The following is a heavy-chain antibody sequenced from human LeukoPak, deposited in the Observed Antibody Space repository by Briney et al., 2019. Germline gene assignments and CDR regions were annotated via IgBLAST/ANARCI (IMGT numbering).Heavy chain of an antibody. J-gene: IGHJ4*02. V-gene: IGHV7-4-1*02. CDR3: AREYRHYGGNRIYSSSNFDY. D-gene: IGHD4-23*01. CDR1: GYTFTSYA. Sequence: GASVKVSCKASGYTFTSYAMNWVRQAPGQGLEWMGWINTNTGNPTYAQGFTGRFVFSLDTSVSTAYLQISSLKAEDTAVYYCAREYRHYGGNRIYSSSNFDYWGQGTLVTVSS. CDR2: INTNTGNP.